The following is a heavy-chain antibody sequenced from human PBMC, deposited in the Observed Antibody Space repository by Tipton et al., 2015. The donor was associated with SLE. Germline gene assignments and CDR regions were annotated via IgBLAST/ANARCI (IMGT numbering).Heavy chain of an antibody. Sequence: LSLTCTVSGYSISSGYYWGWIRQPPGKGLEWIGSIYHSGSTYYNPSLKSRVTISVDTSKNQFSLKLSSVTAADTAVYYCARDPKTGSQDAFDIWGQGTMVTVSS. CDR3: ARDPKTGSQDAFDI. V-gene: IGHV4-38-2*02. CDR2: IYHSGST. D-gene: IGHD3-10*01. CDR1: GYSISSGYY. J-gene: IGHJ3*02.